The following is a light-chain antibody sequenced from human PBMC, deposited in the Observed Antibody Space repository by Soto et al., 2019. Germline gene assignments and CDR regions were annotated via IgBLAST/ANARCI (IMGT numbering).Light chain of an antibody. CDR1: QTINSW. CDR2: KAS. J-gene: IGKJ1*01. V-gene: IGKV1-5*03. CDR3: QQYDPLWT. Sequence: DIQMTQSPSILSASVGERVTITCRANQTINSWLAWYQQKPGKAPKLLIYKASNLESGVPSRFSGSGSGTEFTLTISRLQHDDFATYYFQQYDPLWTFGQGTKLEIK.